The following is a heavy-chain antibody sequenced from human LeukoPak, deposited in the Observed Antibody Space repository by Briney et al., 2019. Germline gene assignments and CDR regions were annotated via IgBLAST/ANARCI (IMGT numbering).Heavy chain of an antibody. D-gene: IGHD2-21*02. CDR3: ARVAPTYCGGDCYPD. CDR1: GFTFSSYW. J-gene: IGHJ4*02. V-gene: IGHV3-74*01. Sequence: GGSLRLSCAASGFTFSSYWMHWVRQAPGKGLVWVSRINSDGSSTSYADSVKGRFTISRDNAKNTLYLQMTSLRAEDTAVYYCARVAPTYCGGDCYPDWGQGTLVTVPS. CDR2: INSDGSST.